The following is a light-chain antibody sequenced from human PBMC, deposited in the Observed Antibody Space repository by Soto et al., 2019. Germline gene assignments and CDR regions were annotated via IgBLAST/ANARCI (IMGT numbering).Light chain of an antibody. CDR1: QSVSSN. V-gene: IGKV3-15*01. CDR2: GAS. J-gene: IGKJ4*01. Sequence: EIVMTQSPATLSVSPGVRATFSCRASQSVSSNLAWYQQKPGQAPRLLIYGASTRATGIPARFSGSGSGTEFTLPISSLQSEDFAVYYWQQYNNWPPLTFGGGTKVEIK. CDR3: QQYNNWPPLT.